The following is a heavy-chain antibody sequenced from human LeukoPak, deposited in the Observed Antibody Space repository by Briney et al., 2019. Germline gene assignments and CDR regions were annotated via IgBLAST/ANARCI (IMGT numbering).Heavy chain of an antibody. CDR1: GFTFSSYG. V-gene: IGHV3-30*02. CDR3: AKEGRAYSYGYLALPAPHFDY. D-gene: IGHD5-18*01. Sequence: PGGSLRLSCAASGFTFSSYGMHWVRQAPGKGLEWVAFIRYDGSNKYYADSVKGRFTISRDNSKNTLYLQMNSLRAEDTAVYYCAKEGRAYSYGYLALPAPHFDYWGQGTLVTVSS. CDR2: IRYDGSNK. J-gene: IGHJ4*02.